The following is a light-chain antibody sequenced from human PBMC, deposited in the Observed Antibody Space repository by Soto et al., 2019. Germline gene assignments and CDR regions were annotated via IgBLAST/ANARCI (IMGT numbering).Light chain of an antibody. CDR3: QQYYSTPF. J-gene: IGKJ2*01. V-gene: IGKV4-1*01. Sequence: DIVMTQSPDSLAVSLGERATINCKSSQSILYSSNNKNYLAWFQQKPGQPPKLLIYWASTRESGVPDRFSGSGSGTDFTLTISSLQAEDVAVYYCQQYYSTPFFGQGNKLEIK. CDR1: QSILYSSNNKNY. CDR2: WAS.